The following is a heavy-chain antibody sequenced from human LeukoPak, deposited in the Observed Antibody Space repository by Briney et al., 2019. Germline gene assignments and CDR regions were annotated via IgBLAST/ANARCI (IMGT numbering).Heavy chain of an antibody. V-gene: IGHV1-2*02. Sequence: ASVKVSCKASGYTFTGYYMHWVRQAPGQGLEWMGWINPNSGGTNYAQKFQGRVTMTRDTSISTAYMELSRLRSDDTAVYYCARETDPQYYDFWSGHHLSYGMDVWGQGTTVTVSS. D-gene: IGHD3-3*01. CDR2: INPNSGGT. CDR1: GYTFTGYY. CDR3: ARETDPQYYDFWSGHHLSYGMDV. J-gene: IGHJ6*02.